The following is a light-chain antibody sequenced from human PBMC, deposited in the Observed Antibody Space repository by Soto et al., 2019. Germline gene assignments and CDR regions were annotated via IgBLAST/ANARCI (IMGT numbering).Light chain of an antibody. CDR2: DIP. V-gene: IGKV3D-15*01. CDR1: QSVSSN. J-gene: IGKJ4*01. Sequence: EIVMTQSPATLSVSPGERATLSCRASQSVSSNLAWYQQKPGQAPSLLIYDIPARATGIPTRLSGSGSGTEFTLTISSLQSEDFAVYYCQQYNDWPLTFGGGTKVDI. CDR3: QQYNDWPLT.